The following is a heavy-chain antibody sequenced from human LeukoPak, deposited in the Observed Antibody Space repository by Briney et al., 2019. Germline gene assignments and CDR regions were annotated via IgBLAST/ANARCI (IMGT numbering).Heavy chain of an antibody. Sequence: GASVKVSCKASGGTFSSYTISWVRQAPGQGLEWMGRIIPILGIANYAQKFQGRVTITADKSTSTAYMELSSLRSGDTAVYYCARASSLLVVPVLDYWGQGTLVTVSS. D-gene: IGHD2-2*01. CDR1: GGTFSSYT. CDR3: ARASSLLVVPVLDY. CDR2: IIPILGIA. J-gene: IGHJ4*02. V-gene: IGHV1-69*02.